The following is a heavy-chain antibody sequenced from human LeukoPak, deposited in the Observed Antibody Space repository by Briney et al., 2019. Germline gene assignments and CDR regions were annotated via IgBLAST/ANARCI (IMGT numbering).Heavy chain of an antibody. J-gene: IGHJ4*02. CDR3: AAFLSGTYWYFDY. D-gene: IGHD1-26*01. V-gene: IGHV4-4*07. CDR1: GGSISSHY. Sequence: PSETLSLTCTVSGGSISSHYWSWIRQPAGKGLEWIGHIYTSGSTTYYDSGSTDYNPSLKRRVTISLDRSKNQFSLKLSSVTAADTAVYYCAAFLSGTYWYFDYWGQGALVTVSS. CDR2: IYTSGST.